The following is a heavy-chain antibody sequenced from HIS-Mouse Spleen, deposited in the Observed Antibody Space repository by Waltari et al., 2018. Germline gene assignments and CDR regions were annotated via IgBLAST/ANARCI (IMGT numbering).Heavy chain of an antibody. CDR1: GGSISSSSYY. D-gene: IGHD3-3*01. V-gene: IGHV4-39*07. CDR2: SYYSGST. CDR3: AREPLITIFGVVIYYFDY. Sequence: QLQLQESGPGLVKPSETLSLTCTVSGGSISSSSYYWGWIRQPPGKGLEWIGSSYYSGSTYYNPSLKSRVTISVDTSKNQFSLKLSSVTAADTAVYYCAREPLITIFGVVIYYFDYWGQGTLVTVSS. J-gene: IGHJ4*02.